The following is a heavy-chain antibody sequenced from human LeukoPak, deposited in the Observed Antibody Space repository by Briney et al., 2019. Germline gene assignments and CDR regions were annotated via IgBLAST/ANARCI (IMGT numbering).Heavy chain of an antibody. V-gene: IGHV4-4*02. CDR2: IYDSGST. CDR3: ARHGGTRITLLEVYYFDY. CDR1: GGSISSSNW. Sequence: SETLSLTCTVSGGSISSSNWWSWVRQPPGKGLEWIGEIYDSGSTNYNPSLKSRFTISVDTSKNQFSLNLSSVTAADTAVYYCARHGGTRITLLEVYYFDYWGQGALVTVSS. J-gene: IGHJ4*02. D-gene: IGHD4-11*01.